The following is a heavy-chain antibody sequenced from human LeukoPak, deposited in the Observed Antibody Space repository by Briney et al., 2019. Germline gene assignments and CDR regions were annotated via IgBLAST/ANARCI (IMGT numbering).Heavy chain of an antibody. CDR2: INPSGSST. V-gene: IGHV1-46*01. J-gene: IGHJ5*02. D-gene: IGHD3-22*01. CDR1: GYTFTTYY. Sequence: ASVKVSCKASGYTFTTYYMHWVRQAPGQGLEWVGIINPSGSSTTYAQKFQGRVTMTRDTSTSTVYMELSSLRSEDTATYYCARGPPGRVYDSSKKGLFDPWGQGTLVTVSS. CDR3: ARGPPGRVYDSSKKGLFDP.